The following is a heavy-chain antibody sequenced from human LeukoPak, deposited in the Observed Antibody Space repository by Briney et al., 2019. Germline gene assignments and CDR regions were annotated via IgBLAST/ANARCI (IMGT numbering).Heavy chain of an antibody. J-gene: IGHJ4*02. V-gene: IGHV2-5*02. D-gene: IGHD1-26*01. CDR2: IYWDDTK. CDR3: AHRTQWDLSHFDF. Sequence: SGPTLVNPTQTLTLTCTFSGFSVNTPGVGVGWVLQPPGKALEWLAVIYWDDTKHYSRSLKSRLAVTKDTSGSQVVLSLTNVDPVDTATYYCAHRTQWDLSHFDFWGQGTLVTVSS. CDR1: GFSVNTPGVG.